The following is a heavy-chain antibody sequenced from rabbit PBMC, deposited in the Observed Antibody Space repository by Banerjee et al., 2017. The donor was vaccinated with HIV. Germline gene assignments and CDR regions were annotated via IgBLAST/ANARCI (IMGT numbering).Heavy chain of an antibody. J-gene: IGHJ4*01. D-gene: IGHD6-1*01. CDR1: GFDFSSYG. V-gene: IGHV1S7*01. Sequence: QLVESGGGLVQPGGSLQLSCKASGFDFSSYGVSWVRQGPGKGLEWIGYIDPIFGSTVYESWVNCPFTISRENTQNTLYLQLNSLTVAGTATYFCLREAGYGGYCYGPLWGPGTLVTVS. CDR2: IDPIFGST. CDR3: LREAGYGGYCYGPL.